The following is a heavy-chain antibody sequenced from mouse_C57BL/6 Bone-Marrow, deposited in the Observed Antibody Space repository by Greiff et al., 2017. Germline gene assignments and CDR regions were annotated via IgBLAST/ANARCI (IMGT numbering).Heavy chain of an antibody. J-gene: IGHJ1*03. D-gene: IGHD2-5*01. Sequence: QVQLQQPGAELVMPGASVKLSCKASGYTFTSYWMHWVKQRPGQGLEWIGEIDPSDSYTNYNQKFKGKSTLTVDKSSSTAYMQLSSLTSEDSAVYYGARGSYSNYEGYFDVWGTGTTVTVSS. V-gene: IGHV1-69*01. CDR2: IDPSDSYT. CDR1: GYTFTSYW. CDR3: ARGSYSNYEGYFDV.